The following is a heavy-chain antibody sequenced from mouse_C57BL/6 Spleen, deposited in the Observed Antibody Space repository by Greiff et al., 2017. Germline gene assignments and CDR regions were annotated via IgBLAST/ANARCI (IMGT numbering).Heavy chain of an antibody. CDR2: IDPNSGGT. CDR3: ASLYGSSSYWYFDV. J-gene: IGHJ1*03. Sequence: QVQLQQPGAELVKPGASVKLSCKASGYTFTSYWMHWVKQRPGRGLEWIGRIDPNSGGTKYNEKFKSKATLTVDKPSSTANMQLSSLTSEDSAVYYCASLYGSSSYWYFDVWGTGTTGTVSS. V-gene: IGHV1-72*01. CDR1: GYTFTSYW. D-gene: IGHD1-1*01.